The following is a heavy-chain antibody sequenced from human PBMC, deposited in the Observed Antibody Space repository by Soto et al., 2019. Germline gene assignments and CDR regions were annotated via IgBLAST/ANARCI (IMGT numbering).Heavy chain of an antibody. J-gene: IGHJ5*02. CDR2: INAGNGNT. CDR1: GYTFTSYG. Sequence: ASVKVSCKASGYTFTSYGISWVRQAPGQGFEWMGWINAGNGNTKYSQKFQGRVTITRDTSASTAYMELSSLRSEDTAVYYCARTYCSGGSCYSSWFDPWGQGTLVTVSS. D-gene: IGHD2-15*01. V-gene: IGHV1-3*01. CDR3: ARTYCSGGSCYSSWFDP.